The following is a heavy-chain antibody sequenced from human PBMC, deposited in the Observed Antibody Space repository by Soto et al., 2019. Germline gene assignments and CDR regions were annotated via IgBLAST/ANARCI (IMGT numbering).Heavy chain of an antibody. CDR2: IYYSGAT. J-gene: IGHJ4*02. V-gene: IGHV4-59*01. D-gene: IGHD6-19*01. CDR1: GGSIDSYY. CDR3: ARGGYASGWYLGH. Sequence: SETLSLTCTVSGGSIDSYYWSWLRQPPGRGLEWIGYIYYSGATNYNPSLKSRVTISLDTPKNQFSLKLSSVTAADTAVYYCARGGYASGWYLGHWGQGALVTVSS.